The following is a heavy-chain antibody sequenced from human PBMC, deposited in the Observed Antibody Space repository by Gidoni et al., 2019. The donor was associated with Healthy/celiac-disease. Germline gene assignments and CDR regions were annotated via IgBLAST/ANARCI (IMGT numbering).Heavy chain of an antibody. Sequence: QVQLVQSGAEVKKPGSSVTVPCKASGGTFSSYAISWVRQAPGQGLEWMGGIIPIFGTANYAQKFQGRVTITADESTSTAYMELSSLRSEDTAVYYCARDSDCSSTSCYRYGMDVWGQGTTVTVSS. CDR2: IIPIFGTA. J-gene: IGHJ6*02. CDR3: ARDSDCSSTSCYRYGMDV. V-gene: IGHV1-69*01. D-gene: IGHD2-2*02. CDR1: GGTFSSYA.